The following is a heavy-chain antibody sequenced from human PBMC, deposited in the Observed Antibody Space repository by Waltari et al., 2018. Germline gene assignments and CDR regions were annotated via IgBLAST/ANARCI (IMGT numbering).Heavy chain of an antibody. Sequence: QVQLQESGPGLVKPSETLSLTCAVPGYSISSGYYWGWIRQPPGKGLEWIGSIYHSGSTYYNPSLKSRVTISVDTSKNQFSLKLSSVTAADTAVYYCARVTPNYYGSGSYSNYFDYWGQGTLVTVSS. CDR1: GYSISSGYY. V-gene: IGHV4-38-2*01. CDR2: IYHSGST. CDR3: ARVTPNYYGSGSYSNYFDY. D-gene: IGHD3-10*01. J-gene: IGHJ4*02.